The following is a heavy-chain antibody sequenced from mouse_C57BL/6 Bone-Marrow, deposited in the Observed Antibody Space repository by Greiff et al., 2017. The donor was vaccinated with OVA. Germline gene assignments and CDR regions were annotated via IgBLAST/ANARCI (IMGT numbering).Heavy chain of an antibody. V-gene: IGHV5-12*01. CDR2: ISNGGGST. CDR3: ARGDSNYPLYAMDY. J-gene: IGHJ4*01. CDR1: GFTFSDYY. Sequence: DVQLVESGGGLVQPGGSLKLSCAASGFTFSDYYMYWVRQTPEKRLEWVAYISNGGGSTYYPDTVKGRFTISRDNAKNTLYLQMSRLKSEDTAMYYCARGDSNYPLYAMDYWGQGTSVTVSS. D-gene: IGHD2-5*01.